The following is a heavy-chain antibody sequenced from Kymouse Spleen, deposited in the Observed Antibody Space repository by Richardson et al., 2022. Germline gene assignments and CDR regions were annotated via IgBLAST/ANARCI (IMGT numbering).Heavy chain of an antibody. J-gene: IGHJ6*02. CDR3: ASKGHYYGSGSYRDYYYGMDV. CDR1: GGSISSSNW. D-gene: IGHD3-10*01. Sequence: QVQLQESGPGLVKPSGTLSLTCAVSGGSISSSNWWSWVRQPPGKGLEWIGEIYHSGSTNYNPSLKSRVTISVDKSKNQFSLKLSSVTAADTAVYYCASKGHYYGSGSYRDYYYGMDVWGQGTTVTVSS. CDR2: IYHSGST. V-gene: IGHV4-4*02.